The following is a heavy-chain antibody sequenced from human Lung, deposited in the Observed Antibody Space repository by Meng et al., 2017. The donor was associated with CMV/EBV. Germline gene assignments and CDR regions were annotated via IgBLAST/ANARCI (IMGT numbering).Heavy chain of an antibody. CDR3: ARVAAAGRGRDV. CDR2: INQDGSQK. CDR1: GFTFSSHW. Sequence: GESXKISXAASGFTFSSHWMTWVRQAPGKGLEWVANINQDGSQKNYVDSVKGRFTISRDNAKNSLFLQMNSLRAEDTAVYYCARVAAAGRGRDVWGQETTVTVSS. J-gene: IGHJ6*02. V-gene: IGHV3-7*04. D-gene: IGHD6-13*01.